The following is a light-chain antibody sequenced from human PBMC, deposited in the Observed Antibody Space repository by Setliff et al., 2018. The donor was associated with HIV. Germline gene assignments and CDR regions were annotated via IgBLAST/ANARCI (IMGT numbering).Light chain of an antibody. V-gene: IGLV2-14*01. CDR2: EVR. Sequence: QSVLTQPASVSGSPGQSITISCTGTSSDVGGYNHVSWYQQHPGKASKLIIYEVRNRPSGVSSRFSGSKSGNTASLTISGLQADDEAEYYCSSYAITNTLPFGTGTKVTVL. J-gene: IGLJ1*01. CDR3: SSYAITNTLP. CDR1: SSDVGGYNH.